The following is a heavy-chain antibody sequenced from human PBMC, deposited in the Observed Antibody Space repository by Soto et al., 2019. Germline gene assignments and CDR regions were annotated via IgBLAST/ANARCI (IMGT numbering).Heavy chain of an antibody. D-gene: IGHD6-6*01. CDR3: AGGSIAARPFYYYYMDV. Sequence: GSLRLSCAASGFTFSSYGMHWVRQAPGKGLEWVAVIWYDGSNKYYADSVKGRFTISRDNSKNTLYLQMNSLRAEDTAVYYCAGGSIAARPFYYYYMDVWGKGTTVTVSS. J-gene: IGHJ6*03. CDR2: IWYDGSNK. CDR1: GFTFSSYG. V-gene: IGHV3-33*01.